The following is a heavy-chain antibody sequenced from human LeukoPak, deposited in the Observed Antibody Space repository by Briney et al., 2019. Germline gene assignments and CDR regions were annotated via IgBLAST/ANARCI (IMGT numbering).Heavy chain of an antibody. CDR3: ARSRGYYDSSGYYKPYYFDY. CDR2: IYYSGST. CDR1: GGSISSGGYY. J-gene: IGHJ4*02. V-gene: IGHV4-31*03. D-gene: IGHD3-22*01. Sequence: SETLSLTCTVSGGSISSGGYYWSWIRQHPGKGLEWIGYIYYSGSTYYNPSLKSRVTISVDTSKNQFSLKLGSVTAADTAVYYCARSRGYYDSSGYYKPYYFDYWGQGTLVTVSS.